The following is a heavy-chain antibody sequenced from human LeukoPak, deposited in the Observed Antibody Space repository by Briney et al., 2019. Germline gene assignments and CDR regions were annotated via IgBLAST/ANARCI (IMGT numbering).Heavy chain of an antibody. Sequence: GGSLRLSCAASGFTFSSYWMRWVRQAPGKGLVWVSRINSDGSSTSYADSVKGRFTISRDNAKNTLYLQMNSLRAEDTAVYYCARSDTYYYDSSGEGPDYWGQGTLVTVSS. CDR1: GFTFSSYW. CDR3: ARSDTYYYDSSGEGPDY. CDR2: INSDGSST. V-gene: IGHV3-74*01. D-gene: IGHD3-22*01. J-gene: IGHJ4*02.